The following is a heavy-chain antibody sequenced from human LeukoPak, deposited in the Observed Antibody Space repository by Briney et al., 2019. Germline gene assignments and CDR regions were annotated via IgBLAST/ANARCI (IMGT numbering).Heavy chain of an antibody. CDR3: ARCHNSAWGDFDY. J-gene: IGHJ4*02. V-gene: IGHV4-4*07. Sequence: SETLSLTCTVAAGSISDYYWSWIRRPAGEGLEWIGRIYSSGAPNYNPSLKSRLTLSADTSKNQLSLKLSSVTAADTAVYYCARCHNSAWGDFDYWGQGTLVTVSS. CDR1: AGSISDYY. D-gene: IGHD6-19*01. CDR2: IYSSGAP.